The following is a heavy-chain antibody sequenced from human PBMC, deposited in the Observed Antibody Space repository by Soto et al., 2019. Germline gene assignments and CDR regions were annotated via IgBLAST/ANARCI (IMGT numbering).Heavy chain of an antibody. Sequence: ASVKVSCKASGYTFTSYDISWVRQAPGQGLEWMGWISAYNGNTNYAQKLQGRVTMTTDTSTSTAYMELRSLRSDDTAVYYCARDRDWAKYYSDSSGYYYFDYWGQGTLVTVSS. V-gene: IGHV1-18*01. J-gene: IGHJ4*02. CDR2: ISAYNGNT. CDR3: ARDRDWAKYYSDSSGYYYFDY. CDR1: GYTFTSYD. D-gene: IGHD3-22*01.